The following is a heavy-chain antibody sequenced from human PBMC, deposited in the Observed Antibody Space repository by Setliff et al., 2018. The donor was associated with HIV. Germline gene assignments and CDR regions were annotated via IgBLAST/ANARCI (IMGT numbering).Heavy chain of an antibody. Sequence: SETLSLTCTVSSGSITSYSWNWIRQPAGQGLEWIGHIYASDSSGSTNYNPSLKSRVTISVATSKTQFSLQLSSVTAADTALYYCARYRNDAFDVWGQGTMVTVSS. J-gene: IGHJ3*01. CDR3: ARYRNDAFDV. CDR2: IYASDSSGST. V-gene: IGHV4-4*07. CDR1: SGSITSYS. D-gene: IGHD3-16*02.